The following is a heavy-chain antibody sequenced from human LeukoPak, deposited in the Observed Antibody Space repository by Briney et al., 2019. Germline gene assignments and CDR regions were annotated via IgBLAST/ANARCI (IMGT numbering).Heavy chain of an antibody. CDR2: VYYIGST. J-gene: IGHJ4*02. Sequence: SETLSLTCTVSGGSISGYYWSWIRQPPGKGLEWIGYVYYIGSTNYNPSLKSRVPISVDTSKNQFSLKQSSVTAADTAVYYCARLTYCSGGSCNYYFDYWGQGTLVTVSS. CDR1: GGSISGYY. CDR3: ARLTYCSGGSCNYYFDY. D-gene: IGHD2-15*01. V-gene: IGHV4-59*08.